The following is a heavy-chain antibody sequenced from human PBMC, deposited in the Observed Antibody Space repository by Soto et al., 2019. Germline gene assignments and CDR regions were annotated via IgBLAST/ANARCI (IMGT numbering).Heavy chain of an antibody. CDR2: IYHSGST. D-gene: IGHD6-19*01. Sequence: SETLSITCAFSVGSISISNWWSWFRQPPGKGLEWIGEIYHSGSTNYNPSLKSRVTISVDKSKNQFSLKLSSVTAADTSVYYCARVSVAGIYYWGQGTMVTVSS. J-gene: IGHJ4*02. V-gene: IGHV4-4*02. CDR1: VGSISISNW. CDR3: ARVSVAGIYY.